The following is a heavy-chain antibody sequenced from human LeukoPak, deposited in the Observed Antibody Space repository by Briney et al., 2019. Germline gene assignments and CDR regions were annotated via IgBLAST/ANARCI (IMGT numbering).Heavy chain of an antibody. J-gene: IGHJ4*02. CDR3: ARARGTVAIDS. Sequence: SETLSLTCAVYGGTFSGYDWSWIRQPPGKGPEWIGEINHSGSTNYNPSLKSRVTLSVETSKNQFSLKLTSVTAADRAVYYCARARGTVAIDSWGQGTLVTVSS. V-gene: IGHV4-34*01. CDR1: GGTFSGYD. D-gene: IGHD5-12*01. CDR2: INHSGST.